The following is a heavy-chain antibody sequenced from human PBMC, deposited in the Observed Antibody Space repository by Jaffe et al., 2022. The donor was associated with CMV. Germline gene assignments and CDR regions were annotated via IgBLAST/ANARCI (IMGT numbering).Heavy chain of an antibody. CDR3: VRDLTTLTNPNWLDH. CDR2: ISAYNGNT. J-gene: IGHJ5*02. V-gene: IGHV1-18*01. CDR1: GYILTTYG. Sequence: QVQLVQSGGEVKKPGASVKVSCKASGYILTTYGLTWVRQAPGQGLEWMGWISAYNGNTNYAQKFQGRVSMTTDPSTSTAYMELRSLRSDDTAVYYCVRDLTTLTNPNWLDHWGQGTLVTVSS. D-gene: IGHD4-17*01.